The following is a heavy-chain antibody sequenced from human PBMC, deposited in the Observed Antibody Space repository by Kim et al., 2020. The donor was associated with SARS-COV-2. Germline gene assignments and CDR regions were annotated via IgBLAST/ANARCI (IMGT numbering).Heavy chain of an antibody. CDR1: GFSFGDFA. CDR3: AKRGNYFDS. J-gene: IGHJ4*02. V-gene: IGHV3-23*01. CDR2: MSGSGKAT. Sequence: GGSLRLSCAASGFSFGDFAMSWVRQAPGTGLEWVSSMSGSGKATFYADSVKGRFTMSRDNSNNSLFLEMNSLRAEDTALYYCAKRGNYFDSWGQGILVTVSS. D-gene: IGHD3-16*01.